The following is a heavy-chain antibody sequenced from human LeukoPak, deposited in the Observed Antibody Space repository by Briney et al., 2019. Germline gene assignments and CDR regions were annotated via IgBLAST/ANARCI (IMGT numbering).Heavy chain of an antibody. CDR3: ACLGRTVITPGY. CDR2: ISSSSSTI. CDR1: GFTFSTYS. D-gene: IGHD3-16*01. V-gene: IGHV3-48*01. J-gene: IGHJ4*02. Sequence: PGGSLRLSCAASGFTFSTYSMNWVRQAPGKGLEWVSSISSSSSTIYYADSVKGRFTISRDNAKNSLYLQMNSLRAEDTAVYYCACLGRTVITPGYWGQGTLVTVSS.